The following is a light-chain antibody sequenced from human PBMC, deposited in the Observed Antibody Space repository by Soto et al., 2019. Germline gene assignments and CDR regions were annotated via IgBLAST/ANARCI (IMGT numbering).Light chain of an antibody. CDR3: ATWDRSLSVGV. J-gene: IGLJ2*01. V-gene: IGLV1-51*01. CDR2: DND. CDR1: SSNIGNNY. Sequence: SVLTQPPSVSAAPGQKVTISCSGSSSNIGNNYVFWYQQLPGTAPKLLIYDNDKRPSGIPDRFSGSKSGTSATLGITGLQTGDEADYYCATWDRSLSVGVFGGGTKLTVL.